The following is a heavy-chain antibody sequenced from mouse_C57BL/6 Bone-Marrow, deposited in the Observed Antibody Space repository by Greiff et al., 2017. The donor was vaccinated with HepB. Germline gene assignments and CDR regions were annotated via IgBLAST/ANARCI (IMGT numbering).Heavy chain of an antibody. D-gene: IGHD1-1*01. CDR2: IDPETGGT. CDR1: GYTFTDYE. V-gene: IGHV1-15*01. Sequence: QVQLQQSGAELVRPGASVTLSCKASGYTFTDYEMHWVKQTPVHGLEWIGAIDPETGGTAYNQKFKGKAILTADKSSSTAYMELRSLTSEDSAVYYCTRDYYGSSVRYYFDYWGQGTTLTVSS. CDR3: TRDYYGSSVRYYFDY. J-gene: IGHJ2*01.